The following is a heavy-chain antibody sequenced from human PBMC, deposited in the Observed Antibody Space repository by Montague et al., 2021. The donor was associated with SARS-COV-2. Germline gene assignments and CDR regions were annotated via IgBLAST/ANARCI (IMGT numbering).Heavy chain of an antibody. J-gene: IGHJ4*02. D-gene: IGHD3-22*01. Sequence: SLRLSCVASGFTFSSYAMSWVRQAPGKGLEWVSGISDSGGITYYADSVKGRFTISRDNSKNTLYLQMNSLRAEDTAVYYCAKGGERITMIVVVITLADFDYWGQGTLVTVSS. CDR3: AKGGERITMIVVVITLADFDY. CDR2: ISDSGGIT. V-gene: IGHV3-23*01. CDR1: GFTFSSYA.